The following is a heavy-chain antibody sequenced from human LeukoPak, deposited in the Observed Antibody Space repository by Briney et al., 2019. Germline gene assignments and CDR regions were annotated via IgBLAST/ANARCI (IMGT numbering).Heavy chain of an antibody. CDR1: GFTFSSYA. CDR2: ISYDGSNK. D-gene: IGHD3-3*01. J-gene: IGHJ4*02. CDR3: ARGQIWSGYYQSRSQGIDY. Sequence: GGSLRLSCAASGFTFSSYAMHWVRQAPGKGLEWVAVISYDGSNKYYADSVKGRFTISRDNSKNTLYLQMNSLRAEDTAVYYCARGQIWSGYYQSRSQGIDYWGQGTLVTVSS. V-gene: IGHV3-30-3*01.